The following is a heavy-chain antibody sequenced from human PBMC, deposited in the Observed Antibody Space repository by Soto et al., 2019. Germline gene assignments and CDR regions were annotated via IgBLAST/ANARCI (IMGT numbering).Heavy chain of an antibody. D-gene: IGHD3-9*01. J-gene: IGHJ4*02. CDR2: IFWDDDK. CDR3: AHSPPYDILTGSLNYFDY. V-gene: IGHV2-5*02. Sequence: QITLKESGPTLVKPTQTLTLTCTFSGFSHSTSGVGVGWIRQPPVKALEWLALIFWDDDKRYSPSLKSRLTITKGTAKTQVVLTMTNMDPVDTATYYCAHSPPYDILTGSLNYFDYWGQGTLVTVSS. CDR1: GFSHSTSGVG.